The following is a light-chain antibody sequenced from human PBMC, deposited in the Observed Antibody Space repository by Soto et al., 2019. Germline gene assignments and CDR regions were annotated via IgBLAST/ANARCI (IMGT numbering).Light chain of an antibody. J-gene: IGKJ1*01. CDR2: GAS. V-gene: IGKV3-20*01. Sequence: EIVLTQSPGTLSLSPGERATLSCRASQSVSSSYLAWYQQKPGQAPRLLIYGASSRATGIPDRFSVSGSGTDFTLTISRLEPEDFAVYYCQQYGSRTWTFGQGTKVDIK. CDR3: QQYGSRTWT. CDR1: QSVSSSY.